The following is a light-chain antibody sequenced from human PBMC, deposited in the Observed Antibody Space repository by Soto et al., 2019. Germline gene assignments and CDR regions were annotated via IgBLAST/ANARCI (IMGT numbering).Light chain of an antibody. V-gene: IGKV1-27*01. CDR3: QHYNSYSEA. CDR2: AAS. J-gene: IGKJ1*01. Sequence: DIQITQSPSSLSASVGDSVTINCRARKGLSNYVAWYQQKKGKLPKLLIYAASTLQSGVPSRFRGSGSGTEFTLAVSRLQPDDFATYYCQHYNSYSEAFGQGTKVDI. CDR1: KGLSNY.